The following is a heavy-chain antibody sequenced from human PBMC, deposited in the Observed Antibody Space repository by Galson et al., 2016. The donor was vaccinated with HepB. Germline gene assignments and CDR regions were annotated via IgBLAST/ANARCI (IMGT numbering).Heavy chain of an antibody. V-gene: IGHV3-7*04. D-gene: IGHD3-10*01. CDR1: EFTFSSYW. CDR3: ARAPYGAGAYYYLDY. J-gene: IGHJ4*02. Sequence: SLRLSCAASEFTFSSYWMTWVRQAPGKGLEWVANIKQDGSEEYYVDSVKGRFTISIDHAKNSLYLQMIGLRAEDTAVYYCARAPYGAGAYYYLDYWGQGTLVTVSS. CDR2: IKQDGSEE.